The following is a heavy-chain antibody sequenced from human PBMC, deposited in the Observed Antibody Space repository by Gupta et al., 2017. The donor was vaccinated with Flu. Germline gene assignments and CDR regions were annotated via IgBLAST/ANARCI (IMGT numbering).Heavy chain of an antibody. V-gene: IGHV3-23*01. CDR1: GFAFARYG. Sequence: EVEVLETGGDLVQPGGSLEISCISSGFAFARYGMSWVRQVPWNGLEWGSSVGGGGDYTDYTKSVKGRFTISRDKVKKMVFLYMASLRVDDTALYYCARTGYSYGWWVDYWVQGTLVTVSS. CDR3: ARTGYSYGWWVDY. D-gene: IGHD5-18*01. CDR2: VGGGGDYT. J-gene: IGHJ4*02.